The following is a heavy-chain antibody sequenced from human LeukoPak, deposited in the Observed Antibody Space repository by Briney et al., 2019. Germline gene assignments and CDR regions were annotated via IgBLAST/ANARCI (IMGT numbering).Heavy chain of an antibody. CDR1: GFSFTHYP. J-gene: IGHJ3*01. V-gene: IGHV3-30*04. D-gene: IGHD6-19*01. Sequence: GGSLRLSCAASGFSFTHYPMHWVRQSPGKGLEWVGVVSNEGTNKFYADSVKARFTIYRDNSKNTLDLQMNSLRSEDTAVYFCVRFVKIGSGWLTAGAFDVWGQGAMVSVSS. CDR2: VSNEGTNK. CDR3: VRFVKIGSGWLTAGAFDV.